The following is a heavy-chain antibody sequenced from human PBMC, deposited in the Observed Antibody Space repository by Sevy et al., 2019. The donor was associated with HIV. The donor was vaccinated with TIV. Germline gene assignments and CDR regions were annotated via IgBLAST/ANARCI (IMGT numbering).Heavy chain of an antibody. V-gene: IGHV1-24*01. CDR3: ATTKDYYENSGDPFDY. J-gene: IGHJ4*02. D-gene: IGHD3-22*01. Sequence: ASVKVSCKVSGYTLTQLSMHLVRQVPGKGLEWMGSFDPEDDETIYAQKFQGRVTMTEDTSTDTAYMELSSLRSEDTAVYYCATTKDYYENSGDPFDYWGQGTLVTVSS. CDR1: GYTLTQLS. CDR2: FDPEDDET.